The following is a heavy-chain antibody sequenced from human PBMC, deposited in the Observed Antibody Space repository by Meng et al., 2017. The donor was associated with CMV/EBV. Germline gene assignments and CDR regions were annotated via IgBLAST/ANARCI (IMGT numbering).Heavy chain of an antibody. Sequence: SVKVSCKASGGTFSSYAISWVRQAPGQGLEWMGGIIPIFGTANYAQKFQGRVTITMDESTSTAYMELSSLRSEDTAVYYCASTRASVVPAATSSYYYYYGMDVWGQGTTVTVSS. CDR2: IIPIFGTA. CDR3: ASTRASVVPAATSSYYYYYGMDV. D-gene: IGHD2-2*01. J-gene: IGHJ6*02. CDR1: GGTFSSYA. V-gene: IGHV1-69*05.